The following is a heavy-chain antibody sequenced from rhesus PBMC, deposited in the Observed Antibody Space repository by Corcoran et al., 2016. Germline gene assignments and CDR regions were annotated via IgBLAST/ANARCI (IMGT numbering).Heavy chain of an antibody. D-gene: IGHD6-37*01. CDR2: VSGNSGSP. CDR1: GGSFSSNW. Sequence: QVQLQESGPGLVKPSETLSLTGVVSGGSFSSNWVRWLRQSPGKGLEWIGEVSGNSGSPNYNPSLKGRVPISKDAAKSQFSLRLKSVTAADTAVYYCVKPSYDTGWSDYWGQGVLVTVSS. V-gene: IGHV4-80*01. CDR3: VKPSYDTGWSDY. J-gene: IGHJ4*01.